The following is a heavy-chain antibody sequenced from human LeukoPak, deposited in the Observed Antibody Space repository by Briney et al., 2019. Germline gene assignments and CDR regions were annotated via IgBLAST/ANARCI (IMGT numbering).Heavy chain of an antibody. D-gene: IGHD3-3*01. V-gene: IGHV1-2*02. J-gene: IGHJ1*01. CDR1: GYTFTGYY. CDR2: INPNSGGT. CDR3: ARVPYDFWSGYDKIPEYFQH. Sequence: ASVKVSCKASGYTFTGYYLHWVRQAPGQGLEWMGWINPNSGGTNYARKFQGRVTMTRDTSISTAYMELSRLRSDDTAVYYCARVPYDFWSGYDKIPEYFQHWGQGTLVTVSS.